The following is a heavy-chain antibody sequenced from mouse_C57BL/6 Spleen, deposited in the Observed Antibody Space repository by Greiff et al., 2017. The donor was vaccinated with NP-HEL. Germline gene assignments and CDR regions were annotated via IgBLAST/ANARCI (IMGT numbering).Heavy chain of an antibody. Sequence: VQLQQSGPGLAKPSQTLSLTCSVTGYSITSDYWNWIRKFPGNKLEYMGYLSYSGSTYYNPSLKSRISITRDTSKNQYYLQLTSVTTEDTATYYWARSRIGGYYGYWGQGTTLTVSS. CDR2: LSYSGST. V-gene: IGHV3-8*01. D-gene: IGHD2-3*01. CDR1: GYSITSDY. CDR3: ARSRIGGYYGY. J-gene: IGHJ2*01.